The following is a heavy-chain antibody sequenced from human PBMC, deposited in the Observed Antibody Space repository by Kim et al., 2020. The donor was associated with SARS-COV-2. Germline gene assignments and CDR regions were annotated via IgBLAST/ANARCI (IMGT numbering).Heavy chain of an antibody. CDR3: ARGKGSNYVVGYYYYGMDV. CDR2: MNPNSGNT. J-gene: IGHJ6*02. CDR1: GYTFTSYD. D-gene: IGHD4-4*01. Sequence: ASVKVSCKASGYTFTSYDINWVRQATGQGLEWMGWMNPNSGNTGYAQKFQGRVTMTRNTSISTAYMELSSLRSEDTAVYYCARGKGSNYVVGYYYYGMDVWGQGTTVTVSS. V-gene: IGHV1-8*01.